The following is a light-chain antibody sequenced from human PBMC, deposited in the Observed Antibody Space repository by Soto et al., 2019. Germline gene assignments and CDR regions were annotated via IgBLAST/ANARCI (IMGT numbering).Light chain of an antibody. CDR1: HTTSRY. J-gene: IGKJ1*01. CDR3: QQSDTSPRT. V-gene: IGKV1-39*01. CDR2: AAS. Sequence: DIPRTQCPSSLSASVGAMVTITCRASHTTSRYLNCYQKKPGKAPKLLIYAASTLQNGVPSRFSGSGSGTDFTLTISCLQPEDFVTYYCQQSDTSPRTFGQGTKVEIK.